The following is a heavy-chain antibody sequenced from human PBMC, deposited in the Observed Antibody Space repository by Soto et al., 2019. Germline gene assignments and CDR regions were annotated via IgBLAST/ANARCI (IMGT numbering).Heavy chain of an antibody. Sequence: EVQLVQSGAEVKKPGESLRISCKGSGYSFTSYWIGWVRQMPGKGLEWMGNIYAGDSDSRYSPSFQGQITISADRSVSTAYLDGSSLMASDTAMYFCARGGVGTRMYDYWGQGTLVTVSS. CDR3: ARGGVGTRMYDY. V-gene: IGHV5-51*01. CDR1: GYSFTSYW. CDR2: IYAGDSDS. J-gene: IGHJ4*02. D-gene: IGHD1-26*01.